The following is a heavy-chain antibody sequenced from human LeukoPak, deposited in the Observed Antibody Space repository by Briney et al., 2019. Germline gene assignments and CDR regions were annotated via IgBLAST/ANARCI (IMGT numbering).Heavy chain of an antibody. V-gene: IGHV6-1*01. CDR1: GDSVSSNSAA. CDR2: TYYRSKWYN. J-gene: IGHJ4*02. Sequence: SQTLSLTCAISGDSVSSNSAAWTWIRQSPSRGLERLGRTYYRSKWYNDYAVSVKSRITINPDTSKNQFSLQLNSVTPEDTAVYYCARAPGYSSSGSRFDYWGQGTLVTVSS. D-gene: IGHD6-13*01. CDR3: ARAPGYSSSGSRFDY.